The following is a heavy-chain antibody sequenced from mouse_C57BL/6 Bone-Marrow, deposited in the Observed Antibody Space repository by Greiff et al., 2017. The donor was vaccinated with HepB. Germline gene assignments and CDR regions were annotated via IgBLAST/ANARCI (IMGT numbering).Heavy chain of an antibody. CDR1: GFTFSDAW. D-gene: IGHD1-1*01. Sequence: EVKLQESGGGLVQPGGSMKLSCAASGFTFSDAWMDWVRQSPEKGLEWVAEIRNKANNHATYYAESVKGRFTISRDDSKSSVYLQMNSLRAEDTGIYYCARRGTTVVATDYFDYWGQGTTLTVSS. V-gene: IGHV6-6*01. CDR3: ARRGTTVVATDYFDY. CDR2: IRNKANNHAT. J-gene: IGHJ2*01.